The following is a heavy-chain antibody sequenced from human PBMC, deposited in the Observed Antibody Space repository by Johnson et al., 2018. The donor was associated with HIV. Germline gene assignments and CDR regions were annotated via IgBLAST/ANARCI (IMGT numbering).Heavy chain of an antibody. J-gene: IGHJ3*02. CDR3: AKDRTCFDAFDI. D-gene: IGHD1-1*01. V-gene: IGHV3-30*18. CDR1: GFTVSSNY. Sequence: QVQLVESGGGLIQPGGSLRLSCAASGFTVSSNYMSWVRLAPGKGPEWVAVISFDGNLKKYADSVKGRFTISRDNSKNTLYLQMNSLRAEDTAVYYCAKDRTCFDAFDIWGQGTMVTVSS. CDR2: ISFDGNLK.